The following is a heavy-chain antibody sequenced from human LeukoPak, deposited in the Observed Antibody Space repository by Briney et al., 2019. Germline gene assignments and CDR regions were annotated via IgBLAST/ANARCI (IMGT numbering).Heavy chain of an antibody. CDR2: TYYRSKWYN. V-gene: IGHV6-1*01. CDR1: GDSVSSNSVT. Sequence: SQTLSLTCAISGDSVSSNSVTWNWIRQSPSRGLEWLGRTYYRSKWYNDYAVSVKSRITINPDTSKNQFSLQLNSVTPEDTAVYYCARDWTSWIQLDNWFDPWGQGTLVTVSS. D-gene: IGHD5-18*01. CDR3: ARDWTSWIQLDNWFDP. J-gene: IGHJ5*02.